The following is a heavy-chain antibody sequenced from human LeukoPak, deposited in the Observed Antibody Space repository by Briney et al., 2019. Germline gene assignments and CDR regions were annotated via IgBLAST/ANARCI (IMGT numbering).Heavy chain of an antibody. CDR3: ARDVPIGNKRYYYYYMDV. CDR1: GGTFSSYA. J-gene: IGHJ6*03. V-gene: IGHV1-69*13. CDR2: IIPIFGTA. D-gene: IGHD4-23*01. Sequence: ASVKVSCKASGGTFSSYAISWVRQAPGQGLEWMGGIIPIFGTANYAQKFQGRVTINADESTSTAYMELSSLRSEDTAVYYCARDVPIGNKRYYYYYMDVWGKGTTVTVSS.